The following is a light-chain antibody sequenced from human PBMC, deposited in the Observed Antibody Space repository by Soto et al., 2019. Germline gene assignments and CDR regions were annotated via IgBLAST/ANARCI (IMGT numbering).Light chain of an antibody. Sequence: QTVVTQEPSLTVSPGETVTLTCGSSTGAVTSGHYPYWFQQKPGQAPRTLIYDTSNKHSWTPARFSGSLLGGKAALTLSGAQPEDEADYYCLLSYNIAHLLFGGGTKVTVL. CDR2: DTS. J-gene: IGLJ2*01. CDR3: LLSYNIAHLL. V-gene: IGLV7-46*01. CDR1: TGAVTSGHY.